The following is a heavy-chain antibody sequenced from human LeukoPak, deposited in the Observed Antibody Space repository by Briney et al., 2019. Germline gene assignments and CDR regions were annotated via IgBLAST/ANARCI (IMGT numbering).Heavy chain of an antibody. V-gene: IGHV6-1*01. CDR2: TYYSSKWYN. CDR3: ATTVETGDAFDI. D-gene: IGHD1-1*01. J-gene: IGHJ3*02. CDR1: GDSVSSNSAA. Sequence: SQTLSLTCAISGDSVSSNSAAWSWIRLSPSRGLEWLGRTYYSSKWYNDYAVSVRSRITINPDRSKNLFSLQLNSVTPEDTAEYYWATTVETGDAFDIWGPGTRVTVSS.